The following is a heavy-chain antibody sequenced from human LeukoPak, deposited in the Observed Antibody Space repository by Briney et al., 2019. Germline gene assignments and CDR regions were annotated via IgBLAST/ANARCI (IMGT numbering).Heavy chain of an antibody. CDR1: GGSISSGGYY. V-gene: IGHV4-31*03. CDR3: ARSPPSTVIHPGDI. J-gene: IGHJ3*02. CDR2: IYYSGST. D-gene: IGHD4-17*01. Sequence: SETLSLTCTVSGGSISSGGYYWCWIRQHPGKGLEWIGYIYYSGSTYYNPSLKSRVTISVDTSKNQFSLKLSSVTAADTAVYYCARSPPSTVIHPGDIWGQGTMVTVSS.